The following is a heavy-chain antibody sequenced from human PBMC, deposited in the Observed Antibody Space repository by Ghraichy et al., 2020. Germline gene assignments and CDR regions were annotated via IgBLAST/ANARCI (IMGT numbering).Heavy chain of an antibody. CDR3: ASPLGGYSSSWSYFDY. CDR2: ISYDGSNK. CDR1: GFTFSSYA. Sequence: GGSLRLSCAASGFTFSSYAMHWVRQAPGKGLEWVAVISYDGSNKYYADSVKGRFTISRDNSKNTLYLQMNSLRAEDTAVYYCASPLGGYSSSWSYFDYWGQGTLVTVSS. J-gene: IGHJ4*01. D-gene: IGHD6-13*01. V-gene: IGHV3-30*04.